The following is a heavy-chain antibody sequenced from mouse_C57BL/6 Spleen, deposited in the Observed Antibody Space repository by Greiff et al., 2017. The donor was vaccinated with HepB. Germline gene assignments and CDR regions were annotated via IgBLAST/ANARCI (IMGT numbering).Heavy chain of an antibody. CDR3: ARSSFQQYYWYFDV. CDR1: GYTFTSYW. Sequence: QVQLQQPGTELVKPGASVKLSCKASGYTFTSYWMHWVKQRPGQGLEWIGNINPSNGGTNYNEKFKSKATLTVDKSSSTAYMQLSSLTSEDSAVYYCARSSFQQYYWYFDVWGTGTTVTVSS. V-gene: IGHV1-53*01. J-gene: IGHJ1*03. CDR2: INPSNGGT.